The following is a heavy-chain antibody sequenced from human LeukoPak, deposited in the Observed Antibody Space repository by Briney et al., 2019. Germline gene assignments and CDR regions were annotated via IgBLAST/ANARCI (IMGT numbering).Heavy chain of an antibody. D-gene: IGHD4-17*01. Sequence: PGGSLRLSCAASGFTFGSYPMSWVRQAPGKGLEWVSLISDSGGKTYYADSVKGRFTISRDNSKNTLYLQMNSLRAEDTALYYCAKERATTTSFDYWGQGTLVTVSS. CDR1: GFTFGSYP. CDR3: AKERATTTSFDY. V-gene: IGHV3-23*01. CDR2: ISDSGGKT. J-gene: IGHJ4*02.